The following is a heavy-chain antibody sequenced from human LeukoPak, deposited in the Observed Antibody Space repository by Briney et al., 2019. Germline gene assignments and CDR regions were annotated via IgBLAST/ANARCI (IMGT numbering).Heavy chain of an antibody. CDR3: ARSVGQLLFYYYYMDV. V-gene: IGHV1-18*01. CDR2: ISAYNGNT. D-gene: IGHD2-2*01. Sequence: GASVKVSCKASGYTFTSYGISWVRQAPGQGLEWMGWISAYNGNTNYAQKLQGRVTMTTDTSTSTAYMELRSLRSDDTAVYYCARSVGQLLFYYYYMDVWGKGTTVTVSS. CDR1: GYTFTSYG. J-gene: IGHJ6*03.